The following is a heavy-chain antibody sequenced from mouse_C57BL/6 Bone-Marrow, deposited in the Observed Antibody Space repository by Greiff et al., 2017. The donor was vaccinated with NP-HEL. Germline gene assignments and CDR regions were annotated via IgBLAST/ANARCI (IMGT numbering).Heavy chain of an antibody. CDR1: GYNFTDYY. V-gene: IGHV1-76*01. CDR2: IYPGSGNT. J-gene: IGHJ1*03. Sequence: QVQLQQSGAELVRPGASVKLSCKASGYNFTDYYINWVKQRPGQGLEWIARIYPGSGNTYYTEKFKGKATLTAEKSSSTAYMQLSSLTSDDSAVYFCAIFDYYGSYWYFDVWGTGATVTVSS. CDR3: AIFDYYGSYWYFDV. D-gene: IGHD1-1*01.